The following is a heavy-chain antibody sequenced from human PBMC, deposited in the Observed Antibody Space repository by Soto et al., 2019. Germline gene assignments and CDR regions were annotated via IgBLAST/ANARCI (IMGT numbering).Heavy chain of an antibody. CDR3: AKDMTLDSSSWYIGGAFDI. D-gene: IGHD6-13*01. CDR2: ISGSGGST. V-gene: IGHV3-23*01. Sequence: PGGSLRLSCAASGFTFSSYAMSWVRQAPGKGLEWVSAISGSGGSTYYADSVKGRFTISRDNSKNTLYLQMNSLRAEDTAVYYCAKDMTLDSSSWYIGGAFDIWGQGTMVTVSS. CDR1: GFTFSSYA. J-gene: IGHJ3*02.